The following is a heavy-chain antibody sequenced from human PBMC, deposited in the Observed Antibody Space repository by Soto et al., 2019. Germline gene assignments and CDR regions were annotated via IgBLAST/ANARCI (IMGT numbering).Heavy chain of an antibody. CDR1: GYTFTTIF. CDR3: ARGPSCGCFDF. J-gene: IGHJ4*02. D-gene: IGHD5-12*01. V-gene: IGHV1-3*01. Sequence: QIQLVQSGAEVKKPGASVKLSCKTSGYTFTTIFIHWLRQAPGQRLEWMGWINPANGVTMYSQKFLGRVSNTRDTSATTAYMALTSLTSDDTAVYYCARGPSCGCFDFWGQGTLVTVSS. CDR2: INPANGVT.